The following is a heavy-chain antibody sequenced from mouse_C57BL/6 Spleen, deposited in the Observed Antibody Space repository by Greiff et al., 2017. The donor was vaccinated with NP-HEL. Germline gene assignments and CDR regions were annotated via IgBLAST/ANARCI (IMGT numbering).Heavy chain of an antibody. J-gene: IGHJ3*01. D-gene: IGHD1-1*01. CDR2: ISSGGDYI. V-gene: IGHV5-9-1*02. CDR1: GFTFSSYA. CDR3: TRDLYYYGSSYLFAY. Sequence: DVKLVESGEGLVKPGGSLKLSCAASGFTFSSYAMSWVRQTPEKRLEWVAYISSGGDYIYYADTVKGRFTISRDNARNTLYLQMSSLKSEDTAMYYCTRDLYYYGSSYLFAYWGQGTLVTVSA.